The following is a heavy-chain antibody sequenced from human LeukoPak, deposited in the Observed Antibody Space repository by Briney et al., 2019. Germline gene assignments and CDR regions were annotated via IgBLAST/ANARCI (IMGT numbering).Heavy chain of an antibody. V-gene: IGHV3-23*01. CDR1: GFTFSTYA. CDR3: AKDRGGEVLYSYGPPARTGFFPGAFDI. CDR2: ISVPGGNT. D-gene: IGHD5-18*01. J-gene: IGHJ3*02. Sequence: GGSLRLSCAASGFTFSTYAMTWVRQAPGKALEWVSLISVPGGNTYYADSVKGRFTISRDNSKNTLYLQMDSLRAEDTAVYYCAKDRGGEVLYSYGPPARTGFFPGAFDIWGQGTMVTVSS.